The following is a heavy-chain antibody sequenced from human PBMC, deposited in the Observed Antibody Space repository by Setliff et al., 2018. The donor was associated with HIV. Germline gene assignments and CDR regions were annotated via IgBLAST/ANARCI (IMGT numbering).Heavy chain of an antibody. CDR2: IYSSGST. Sequence: SETLSLTCTVSGGSISSGSHYWNWVRQSAGKGLEWIGRIYSSGSTNYNPSLNSRASISVDTSKNQFSLKLNSVTAADTAVYFCARDKGGTYDGMYYYYYMDVWGKGTTVTAP. D-gene: IGHD1-26*01. V-gene: IGHV4-61*02. CDR1: GGSISSGSHY. J-gene: IGHJ6*03. CDR3: ARDKGGTYDGMYYYYYMDV.